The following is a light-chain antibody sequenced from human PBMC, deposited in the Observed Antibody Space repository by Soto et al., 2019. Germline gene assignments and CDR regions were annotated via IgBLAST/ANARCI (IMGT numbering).Light chain of an antibody. CDR1: QSVSSY. CDR3: QQRSNWPWT. J-gene: IGKJ1*01. CDR2: DAS. V-gene: IGKV3-11*01. Sequence: EIVLTQSPATLSLSPGERATLSCRASQSVSSYLAWYQQKPGQAPRLLIYDASNRATGIPARFSGSGSGTDCTLTISSLEPEDFVVYYCQQRSNWPWTFGQGTKVEIK.